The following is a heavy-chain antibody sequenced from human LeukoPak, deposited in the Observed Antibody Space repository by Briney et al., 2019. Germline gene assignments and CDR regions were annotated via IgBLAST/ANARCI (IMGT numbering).Heavy chain of an antibody. D-gene: IGHD3-3*01. CDR1: GYTFTGYD. V-gene: IGHV1-8*01. CDR3: ARGLRFLEWLLSRNYYYYGMDV. CDR2: MNPNSGNT. Sequence: GASVKVSCKASGYTFTGYDINWVRQATGQGLEWMGWMNPNSGNTGYAQKFQGRVTMTRNTSISTAYMELSSLRSEDTAVYYCARGLRFLEWLLSRNYYYYGMDVWGQGTTVTVSS. J-gene: IGHJ6*02.